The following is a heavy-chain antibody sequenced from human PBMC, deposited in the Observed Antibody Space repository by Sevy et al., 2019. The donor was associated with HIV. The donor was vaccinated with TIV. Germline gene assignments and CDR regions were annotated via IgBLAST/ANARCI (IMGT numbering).Heavy chain of an antibody. J-gene: IGHJ5*02. CDR1: GFTFSSYS. V-gene: IGHV3-21*01. Sequence: GGSLRPSCAASGFTFSSYSMNWVRQAPGKGLEWVSSISSSSSYIYYADSVKGRFTISRDNAKNSLYLQMNSLRAEDTAVYYCAREQWLVGDNNWFDPWGQGTLVTVSS. CDR3: AREQWLVGDNNWFDP. D-gene: IGHD6-19*01. CDR2: ISSSSSYI.